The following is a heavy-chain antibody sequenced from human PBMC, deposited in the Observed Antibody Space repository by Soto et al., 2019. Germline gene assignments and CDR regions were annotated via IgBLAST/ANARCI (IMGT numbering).Heavy chain of an antibody. Sequence: PGESVKISCXASGYIFIDYWIGWVRQMPGKGLEWMGIVYPRDSDTRYSPSFQGQVTISADRSTGTAFLQWRSLKASDTALYYCARPPLPGYSIHFNSWGQGTLVTVS. J-gene: IGHJ4*02. CDR2: VYPRDSDT. D-gene: IGHD2-15*01. CDR3: ARPPLPGYSIHFNS. CDR1: GYIFIDYW. V-gene: IGHV5-51*01.